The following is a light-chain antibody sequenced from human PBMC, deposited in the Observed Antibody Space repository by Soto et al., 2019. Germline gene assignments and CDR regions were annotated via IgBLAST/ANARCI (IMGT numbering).Light chain of an antibody. CDR2: GAS. J-gene: IGKJ1*01. CDR1: EGVSSGY. CDR3: QQYGRTPLT. Sequence: ERVLTQSPGTLPISTGERATLSCRASEGVSSGYLAWYQQKPGQAPRLLIYGASRRATGIPDRFSGSGSGTDFTLTISRLDPEDFAVYHCQQYGRTPLTFGQGTKV. V-gene: IGKV3-20*01.